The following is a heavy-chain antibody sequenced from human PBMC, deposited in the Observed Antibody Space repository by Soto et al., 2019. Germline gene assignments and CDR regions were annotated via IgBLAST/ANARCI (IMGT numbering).Heavy chain of an antibody. D-gene: IGHD3-10*01. Sequence: QVQLVQSGAEVKKPGASVKISCKTSGYTFIVYSMHWVRQAPGGRLEWMGWINPGNGNTEYSEKFQDRLTITRDTSATTSSMELTSLRSEDTAVYYCARARGPNWFDPWGQGTLVTVSS. CDR3: ARARGPNWFDP. CDR2: INPGNGNT. J-gene: IGHJ5*02. CDR1: GYTFIVYS. V-gene: IGHV1-3*01.